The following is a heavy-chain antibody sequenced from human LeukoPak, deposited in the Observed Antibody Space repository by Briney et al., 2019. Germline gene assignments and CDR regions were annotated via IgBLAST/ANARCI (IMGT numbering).Heavy chain of an antibody. CDR2: IYYSGST. CDR3: ARSPGVARGVLDY. CDR1: GGSISSSSYY. V-gene: IGHV4-39*01. Sequence: SETLSLTCTVSGGSISSSSYYWGWIRQPPGKGLEWIGCIYYSGSTYYNPSLKSRVTISVDTSKNQFSLTLSSVTAADTAVYYCARSPGVARGVLDYWGQGTLVTVSS. D-gene: IGHD3-10*01. J-gene: IGHJ4*02.